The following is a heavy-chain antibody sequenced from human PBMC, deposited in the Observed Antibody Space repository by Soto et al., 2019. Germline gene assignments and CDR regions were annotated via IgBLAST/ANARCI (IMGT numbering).Heavy chain of an antibody. J-gene: IGHJ6*02. CDR3: ARLIAAAGRVFYYYGMDV. V-gene: IGHV4-39*01. CDR1: GGSISRSSYY. CDR2: IYYSGST. D-gene: IGHD6-13*01. Sequence: KPSETLSLTCTVSGGSISRSSYYWGWIRQPPGKGLEWIGSIYYSGSTYYNPSLKSRVTISVDTSKNQFSLKLSSVTAADTAVYYCARLIAAAGRVFYYYGMDVWGQGTTVTVSS.